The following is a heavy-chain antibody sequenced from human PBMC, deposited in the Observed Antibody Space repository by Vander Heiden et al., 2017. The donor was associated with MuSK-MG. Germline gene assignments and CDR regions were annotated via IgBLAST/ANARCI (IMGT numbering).Heavy chain of an antibody. CDR1: GDSIRSSSYY. J-gene: IGHJ4*02. CDR2: IYYSGST. CDR3: ARNAVIISSGWYYFDY. D-gene: IGHD6-19*01. Sequence: QLQLQDSGPGLVKPSETLSLTCTVSGDSIRSSSYYWGWIRQPPGKGLEWIGSIYYSGSTYYNPSLKSRVTISVDTSKNQFSLKLSSVTAADTAVYYCARNAVIISSGWYYFDYWGQGTLVTVSS. V-gene: IGHV4-39*01.